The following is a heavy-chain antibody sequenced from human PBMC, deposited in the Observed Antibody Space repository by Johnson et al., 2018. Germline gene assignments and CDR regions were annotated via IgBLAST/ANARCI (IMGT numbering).Heavy chain of an antibody. J-gene: IGHJ6*01. CDR3: GRERGSALDV. V-gene: IGHV1-69*12. Sequence: QVQLVQSGAEVKKHGSSVKVSCKASGGTFSSYAIRWVRQAPGQGLEWMGGIIPIFGTANYAQKFQGRDTITADESTSTTYMERSSRRSEETAGDYCGRERGSALDVWGQGTTVTVSS. CDR2: IIPIFGTA. D-gene: IGHD3-16*01. CDR1: GGTFSSYA.